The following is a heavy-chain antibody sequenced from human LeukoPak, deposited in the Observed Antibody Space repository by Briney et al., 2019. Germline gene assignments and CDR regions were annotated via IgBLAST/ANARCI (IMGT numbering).Heavy chain of an antibody. Sequence: GGSLRLSCAASGFTFSSYSMNWLRQAPGKGLEWVSSISSSSSYIYYADSVKGRFTISRDNAKNSLYLQMNSLRAEDTAVYYCAREERVVVPSFDYWGQGTLVSVSS. CDR1: GFTFSSYS. V-gene: IGHV3-21*01. CDR3: AREERVVVPSFDY. D-gene: IGHD2-2*01. CDR2: ISSSSSYI. J-gene: IGHJ4*02.